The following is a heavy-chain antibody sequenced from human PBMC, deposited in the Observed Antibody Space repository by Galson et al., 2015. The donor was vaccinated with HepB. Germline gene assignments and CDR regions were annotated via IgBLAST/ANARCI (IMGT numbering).Heavy chain of an antibody. CDR3: ASGYSSGWTSDGPTDYGMDV. D-gene: IGHD6-19*01. J-gene: IGHJ6*02. V-gene: IGHV1-3*01. CDR1: GYTFTSYA. Sequence: SVKVSCKASGYTFTSYAMHWVRQAPGQRLEWMGWINAGNGNTKYSQKFQGRVTITRDTSASTAYMELSSLRSEDTAVYYCASGYSSGWTSDGPTDYGMDVWGQGTTVTVSS. CDR2: INAGNGNT.